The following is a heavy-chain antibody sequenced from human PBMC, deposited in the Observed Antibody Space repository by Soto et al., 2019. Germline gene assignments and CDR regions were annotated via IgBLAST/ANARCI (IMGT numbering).Heavy chain of an antibody. CDR2: ISGSGGST. V-gene: IGHV3-23*01. CDR3: SRAGILATPYYFDY. Sequence: GGSLRLSCAASGFTFSSYAMTWVRQAPGKGLEWVSVISGSGGSTYFADSVKGRFTISRDDSKNSLFLQMNSLKTEDTAVYYCSRAGILATPYYFDYWGQGTLVTVSS. CDR1: GFTFSSYA. D-gene: IGHD5-12*01. J-gene: IGHJ4*01.